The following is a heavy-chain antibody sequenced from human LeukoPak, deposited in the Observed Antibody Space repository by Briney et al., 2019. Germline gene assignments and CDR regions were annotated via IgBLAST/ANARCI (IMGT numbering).Heavy chain of an antibody. V-gene: IGHV3-30*18. D-gene: IGHD2-15*01. CDR1: GFTFSNYG. J-gene: IGHJ4*02. CDR3: AKGVDYCSGGSCPADY. Sequence: SGGSLRLSCAASGFTFSNYGIHWVRQAPGKGLEWVAVISYDGNNKYYADSVKGRFTISRDNSKNTLFLQMNSLRAEDTAVYYCAKGVDYCSGGSCPADYWGPGTPVTVSS. CDR2: ISYDGNNK.